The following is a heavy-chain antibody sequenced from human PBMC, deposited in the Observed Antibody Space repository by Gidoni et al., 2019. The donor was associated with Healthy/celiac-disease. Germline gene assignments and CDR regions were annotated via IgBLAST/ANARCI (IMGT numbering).Heavy chain of an antibody. CDR2: SSWNSGSI. J-gene: IGHJ4*02. V-gene: IGHV3-9*01. D-gene: IGHD3-3*01. Sequence: EVQLVESGGGLVQPGRSLRLSCASSGFTFDDYAMHWVRQAPGKGLEWVSGSSWNSGSIGYADSVKGRFTISRDNAKNSLYLQMNSLRAEDTALYYCAKGSGFWSGYPDYWGQGTLVTVSS. CDR3: AKGSGFWSGYPDY. CDR1: GFTFDDYA.